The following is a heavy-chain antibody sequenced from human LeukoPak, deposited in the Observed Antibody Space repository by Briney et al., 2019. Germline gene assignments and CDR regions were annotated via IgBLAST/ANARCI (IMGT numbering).Heavy chain of an antibody. Sequence: GGSLRLSCAASGFTFSSYWMSWVRQAPGKGLEWVANIKQDGSEKYYVDSVKGRFTISRDNAKNSLYLQMNSLRAEDTAVYYCARARYDFWSGYSNYYMDVWGKGTTVTVSS. CDR2: IKQDGSEK. CDR1: GFTFSSYW. V-gene: IGHV3-7*01. CDR3: ARARYDFWSGYSNYYMDV. J-gene: IGHJ6*03. D-gene: IGHD3-3*01.